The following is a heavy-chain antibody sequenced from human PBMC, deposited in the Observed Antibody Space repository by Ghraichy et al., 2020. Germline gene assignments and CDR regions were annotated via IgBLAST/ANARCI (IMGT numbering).Heavy chain of an antibody. CDR1: GFTFSNYA. D-gene: IGHD5-12*01. J-gene: IGHJ4*02. V-gene: IGHV3-30-3*01. Sequence: GESLRLSCAASGFTFSNYAIHWVRQAPGKGLELVSLISYDGSDKYYADSVKGRFTISRENSKNTLYLQMNSLRVEDTAVYYCARDLTRRYSGYGSCWGQGTLVTVSS. CDR2: ISYDGSDK. CDR3: ARDLTRRYSGYGSC.